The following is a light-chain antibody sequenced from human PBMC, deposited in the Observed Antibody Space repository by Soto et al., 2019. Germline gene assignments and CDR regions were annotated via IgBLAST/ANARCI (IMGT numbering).Light chain of an antibody. CDR2: WGS. CDR1: QSLLHSNGYNY. Sequence: DIVMTQSPLSLPVTPGDPASIPCRSSQSLLHSNGYNYLDWYLQKPGQSPQLLIYWGSNRASGVPDRFSGSGSGTDFTLKISRVEAEDVGVYYCMQALQTPITFGQGTRLEI. CDR3: MQALQTPIT. J-gene: IGKJ5*01. V-gene: IGKV2-28*01.